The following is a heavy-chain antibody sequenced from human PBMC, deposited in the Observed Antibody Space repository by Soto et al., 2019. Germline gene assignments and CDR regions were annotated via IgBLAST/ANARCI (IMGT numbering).Heavy chain of an antibody. CDR2: ISSSSSTI. J-gene: IGHJ6*02. Sequence: GSLRLSCAASGFTFSSYSMNWVRQAPGKGLEWVSYISSSSSTIYYADSVKGRFTISRDNAKNSLYLQMNSLRDEDTAVYYCARDSANVLRFLEGYYYYGMDVWGQGTTVTVSS. CDR1: GFTFSSYS. CDR3: ARDSANVLRFLEGYYYYGMDV. V-gene: IGHV3-48*02. D-gene: IGHD3-3*01.